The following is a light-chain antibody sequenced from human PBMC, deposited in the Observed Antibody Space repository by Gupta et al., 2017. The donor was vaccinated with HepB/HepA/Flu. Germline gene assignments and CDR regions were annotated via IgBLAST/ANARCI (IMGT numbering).Light chain of an antibody. CDR1: SSDVGGYNY. CDR3: SSYTSSRGV. J-gene: IGLJ3*02. CDR2: DVS. V-gene: IGLV2-14*01. Sequence: QSALTQPASVSGSPGQSITISCTGTSSDVGGYNYVSWYQQHPGKAPKLMIYDVSNRPSGVSNRFSGSKSGNTVSLTISGLQAEDEAEYYCSSYTSSRGVFGGGTKLTVL.